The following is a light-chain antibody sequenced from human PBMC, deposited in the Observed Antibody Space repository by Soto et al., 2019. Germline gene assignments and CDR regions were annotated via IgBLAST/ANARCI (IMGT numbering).Light chain of an antibody. CDR3: QVWYSSSDEAV. CDR1: NIGSKS. CDR2: YDS. V-gene: IGLV3-21*04. J-gene: IGLJ7*01. Sequence: SYELTQPPSVSVAPGKTARITCGGNNIGSKSVHWYQQKPGQAPVLVIYYDSDRTSGIPERFSGSNSGNTATLTISRVEAGDEADSYCQVWYSSSDEAVFGVVTQLTV.